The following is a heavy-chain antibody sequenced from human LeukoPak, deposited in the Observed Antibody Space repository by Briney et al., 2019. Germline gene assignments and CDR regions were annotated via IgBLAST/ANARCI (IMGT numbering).Heavy chain of an antibody. J-gene: IGHJ6*03. Sequence: SETLSLTCAVYGGSFSGHYWSWIRQPPGKGLEWIGEINHSKNTNYNPSLKSRVTISVDTSKNQFSLKLSSVTAADTAVYYCARDSGAAAGTAPSYYYYYYMDVWGKGTTVTISS. CDR3: ARDSGAAAGTAPSYYYYYYMDV. CDR1: GGSFSGHY. D-gene: IGHD6-13*01. CDR2: INHSKNT. V-gene: IGHV4-34*01.